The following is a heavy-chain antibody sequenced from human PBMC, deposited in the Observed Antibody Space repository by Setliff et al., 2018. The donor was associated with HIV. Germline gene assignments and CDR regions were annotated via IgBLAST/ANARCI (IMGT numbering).Heavy chain of an antibody. D-gene: IGHD3-10*01. V-gene: IGHV4-34*01. CDR3: TRGAEVLRLGL. J-gene: IGHJ5*02. CDR2: IDPRGSR. CDR1: GFTFSNFA. Sequence: GSLRLSCSASGFTFSNFAMHWFRQAPGKGLEWIGEIDPRGSRSYNPSLKSRVTISKDTSKNQLSLKLTSVTAADSALYYCTRGAEVLRLGLWGQGTLVTVSS.